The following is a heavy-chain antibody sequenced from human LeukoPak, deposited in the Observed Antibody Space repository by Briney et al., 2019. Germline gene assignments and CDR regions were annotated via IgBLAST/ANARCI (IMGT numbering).Heavy chain of an antibody. CDR2: ISYDGSNK. J-gene: IGHJ4*02. Sequence: QPGGSLRLSCAASGFTFSSYGMHWVRQAPGKGLEWVAVISYDGSNKYYADSVKGRFTISRDNAKNSLYLQMNSLRAEDTAVYYCAGGGDSYYDYVWGIERFVYWGQGTLVTVSS. CDR3: AGGGDSYYDYVWGIERFVY. V-gene: IGHV3-30*03. D-gene: IGHD3-16*01. CDR1: GFTFSSYG.